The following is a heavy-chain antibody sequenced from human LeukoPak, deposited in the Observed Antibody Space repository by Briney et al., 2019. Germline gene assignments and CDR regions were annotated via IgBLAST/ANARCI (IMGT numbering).Heavy chain of an antibody. CDR3: ATTRGVITLDGYHYYIDV. V-gene: IGHV4-34*01. J-gene: IGHJ6*03. CDR2: INHSGNT. D-gene: IGHD3-10*01. Sequence: SETLSLTCAVYGGSFSDFYCTWIRQPPGKGLEWIGEINHSGNTKYNPSLKSRVTILLDTSKNQFSLKVRSVTAADTAVYYCATTRGVITLDGYHYYIDVWGKGTAVTVSS. CDR1: GGSFSDFY.